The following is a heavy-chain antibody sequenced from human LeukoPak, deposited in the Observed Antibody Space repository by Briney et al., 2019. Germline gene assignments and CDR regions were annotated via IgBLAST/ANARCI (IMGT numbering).Heavy chain of an antibody. V-gene: IGHV3-21*01. J-gene: IGHJ4*02. CDR1: GFTFSSYS. D-gene: IGHD1-26*01. CDR3: ARGLVGATSPAYFDY. CDR2: ISSSSSYI. Sequence: GGSLRLSCAASGFTFSSYSMNWVRQAPGKGLGWVSSISSSSSYIYYADSVKGRFTISRDNAKNSLYLQMNSLRAEDTAVYYCARGLVGATSPAYFDYWGQGTLVTVSS.